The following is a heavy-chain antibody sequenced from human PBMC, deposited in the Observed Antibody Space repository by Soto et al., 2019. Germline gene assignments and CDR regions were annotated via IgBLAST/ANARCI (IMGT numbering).Heavy chain of an antibody. V-gene: IGHV4-30-4*01. D-gene: IGHD1-1*01. CDR1: GGSISSGDYY. J-gene: IGHJ6*02. CDR3: ARVAWRHYYYGMDV. Sequence: SETLSLTCTVSGGSISSGDYYWSWIRQPPGKALEWIGHIHYRGSTYYNPSLKSRLSMSVDTSKSQVSLKLSSVTAVDTALYYCARVAWRHYYYGMDVWGQGTTVT. CDR2: IHYRGST.